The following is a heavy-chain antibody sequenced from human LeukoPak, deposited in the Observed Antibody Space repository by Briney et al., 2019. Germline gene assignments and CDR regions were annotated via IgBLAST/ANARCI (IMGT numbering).Heavy chain of an antibody. V-gene: IGHV4-61*02. CDR1: GGSISSGSYY. Sequence: SETLSLTCTVSGGSISSGSYYWSWIRQPAGKGLEWIGRIYTSGSTNYNPSLKSRVTISVDTSKNQFSLKLSSVTAADTAVYYCARGGNYDILTGYYSRDYWGQGTLVTVSS. CDR3: ARGGNYDILTGYYSRDY. D-gene: IGHD3-9*01. CDR2: IYTSGST. J-gene: IGHJ4*02.